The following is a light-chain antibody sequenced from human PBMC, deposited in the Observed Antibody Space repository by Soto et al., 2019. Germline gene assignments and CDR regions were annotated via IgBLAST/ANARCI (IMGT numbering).Light chain of an antibody. V-gene: IGLV2-14*01. CDR1: SSDVGGYNY. CDR2: EVS. Sequence: QSALTQPASVSGSPGQSITISCTGTSSDVGGYNYVSWYQQHPGKAPKLMIYEVSNRPSGVSNRFSGSKSGNTASLTISGLQAGDEADYYCSSYTSSSTPVFGTGTRSPS. J-gene: IGLJ1*01. CDR3: SSYTSSSTPV.